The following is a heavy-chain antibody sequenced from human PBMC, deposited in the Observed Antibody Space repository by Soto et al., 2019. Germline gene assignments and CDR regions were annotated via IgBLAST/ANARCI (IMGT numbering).Heavy chain of an antibody. CDR2: IYYSGST. Sequence: QLQLQESGPGLVKPSETLSLTCTASGGSISSSSYYWGWIRQPPGKGVEWIGSIYYSGSTYCNPSLKSRVTMSERTSKSQFSLMLSSVTAADMVVYYGGRRSVGSGNACDIWGQRTMVTVSS. V-gene: IGHV4-39*01. D-gene: IGHD1-26*01. CDR1: GGSISSSSYY. J-gene: IGHJ3*02. CDR3: GRRSVGSGNACDI.